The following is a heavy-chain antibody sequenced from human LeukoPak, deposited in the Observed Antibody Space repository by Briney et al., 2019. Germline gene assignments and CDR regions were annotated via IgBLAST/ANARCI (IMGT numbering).Heavy chain of an antibody. CDR1: GFTFSSYA. CDR2: ISGSGGST. CDR3: AKDLGTLRSTNSIGNP. Sequence: GGSLRLSCAASGFTFSSYAMSWVRQAPGKGLEWVSAISGSGGSTYYADSVKGRFTISRDNSKNTLYLQMNSLRAEDTAVYYCAKDLGTLRSTNSIGNPWGQGTLVTVSS. J-gene: IGHJ5*02. V-gene: IGHV3-23*01. D-gene: IGHD2-2*01.